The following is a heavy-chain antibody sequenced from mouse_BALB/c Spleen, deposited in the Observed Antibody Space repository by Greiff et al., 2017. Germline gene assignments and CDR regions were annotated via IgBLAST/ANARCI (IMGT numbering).Heavy chain of an antibody. V-gene: IGHV2-9*02. CDR2: IWAGGST. CDR3: AREGATVNKEGFAY. CDR1: GFSLTSYG. J-gene: IGHJ3*01. Sequence: VQLVESGPGLVAPSQSLSITCTVSGFSLTSYGVHWVRQPPGKGLEWLGVIWAGGSTNYNSALMSRLSISKDNSKSQVFLKMNSLQTDDTAMYYCAREGATVNKEGFAYWGQGTLVTVSA. D-gene: IGHD1-1*01.